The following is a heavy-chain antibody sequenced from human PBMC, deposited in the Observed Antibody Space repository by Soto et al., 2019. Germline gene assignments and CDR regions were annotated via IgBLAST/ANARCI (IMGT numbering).Heavy chain of an antibody. J-gene: IGHJ3*02. D-gene: IGHD2-15*01. CDR3: ATGAHVVAGPFDAFDI. Sequence: ASVKVSCKVSGYTLTELSMHWVRQAPGKGLEWMGGFDPEDGETIYAQKFQGRVTMTEDTSTDTAYMELSSLRSEDTAVYYCATGAHVVAGPFDAFDIWGQGTMVTVSS. CDR2: FDPEDGET. CDR1: GYTLTELS. V-gene: IGHV1-24*01.